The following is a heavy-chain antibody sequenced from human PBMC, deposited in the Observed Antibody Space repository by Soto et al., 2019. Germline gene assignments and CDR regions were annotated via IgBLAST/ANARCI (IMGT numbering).Heavy chain of an antibody. J-gene: IGHJ6*02. V-gene: IGHV4-31*03. CDR3: ARVCGGDCHNGMDD. CDR1: GGSISSGGYY. D-gene: IGHD2-21*02. CDR2: IYYSGST. Sequence: QVQLQESGPGLVKPSQTLSLTYTVSGGSISSGGYYWSWIRQHPGKGLECIGYIYYSGSTYYNPSLKSRVTISVDTSKKQFTLKLSSVTAADTAVYYCARVCGGDCHNGMDDWGQGTTVTVSS.